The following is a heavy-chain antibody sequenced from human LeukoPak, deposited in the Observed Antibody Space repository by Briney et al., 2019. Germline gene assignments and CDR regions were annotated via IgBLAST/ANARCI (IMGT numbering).Heavy chain of an antibody. CDR2: IRSKAYGGTT. J-gene: IGHJ4*02. V-gene: IGHV3-49*04. CDR3: TSHDYGDYGAY. Sequence: GGSLRLSCTASGFTFGDYAMSWVRQAPGKGLEWVGFIRSKAYGGTTKYAASVKGRFTISRDDSKSIAYLQMNSLKTEDTAVYYCTSHDYGDYGAYWGQGTLVTVSS. CDR1: GFTFGDYA. D-gene: IGHD4-17*01.